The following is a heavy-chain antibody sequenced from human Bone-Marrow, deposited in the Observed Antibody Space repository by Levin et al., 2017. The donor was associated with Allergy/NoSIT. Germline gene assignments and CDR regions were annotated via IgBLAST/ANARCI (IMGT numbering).Heavy chain of an antibody. V-gene: IGHV1-46*03. CDR1: GYAFTFYY. Sequence: ASVKVSCKASGYAFTFYYMYWVRQAPGQGLEWVGIINPSSGTTTYAQKFQGRVTMTRDTSTSIVYMELRSLRADDTAVYYCARIYGGGVDYWGQGTLVTVSP. CDR2: INPSSGTT. J-gene: IGHJ4*02. CDR3: ARIYGGGVDY. D-gene: IGHD4-17*01.